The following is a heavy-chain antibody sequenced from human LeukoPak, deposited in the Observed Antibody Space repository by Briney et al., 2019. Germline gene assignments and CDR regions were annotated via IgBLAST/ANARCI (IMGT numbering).Heavy chain of an antibody. CDR2: ISAYNGNT. J-gene: IGHJ5*02. CDR1: GYTFTNYG. V-gene: IGHV1-18*04. D-gene: IGHD6-13*01. CDR3: ARDRIDSSWFDP. Sequence: ASVKVSCKASGYTFTNYGISWVRQAPGQGLERMGWISAYNGNTNYAQKLQGRVTMTSDTSTSTAYMELRSLRSDDTAVYYCARDRIDSSWFDPWGQGTLVTVSS.